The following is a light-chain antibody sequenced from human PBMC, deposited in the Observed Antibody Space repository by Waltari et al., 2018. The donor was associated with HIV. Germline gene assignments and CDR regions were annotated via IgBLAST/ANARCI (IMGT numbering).Light chain of an antibody. CDR1: SNDVGGYNY. J-gene: IGLJ1*01. CDR3: CSYAGSYSYV. Sequence: QSALTQPRSVSGSPGQSVTISCTGTSNDVGGYNYVSWYQQHPGKAPKLMIYDVTKRPSGFPDRFSGSKSGNTASLTISGLQAEDEADYYCCSYAGSYSYVFGTGTKATVL. CDR2: DVT. V-gene: IGLV2-11*01.